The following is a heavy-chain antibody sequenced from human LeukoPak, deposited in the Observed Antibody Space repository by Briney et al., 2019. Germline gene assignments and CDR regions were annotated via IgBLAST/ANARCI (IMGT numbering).Heavy chain of an antibody. CDR1: GYTFTSYG. CDR3: ARGGGYCTNGVCPRGYSMDV. CDR2: ISAYNGNT. V-gene: IGHV1-18*01. Sequence: GASVKVSCKASGYTFTSYGISWVRQAPGQGLEWMGWISAYNGNTNYAQKLQGRVTMTTDTSTSTAYMELRSLRSDDTAVYYCARGGGYCTNGVCPRGYSMDVWGQGTTVTVSS. J-gene: IGHJ6*02. D-gene: IGHD2-8*01.